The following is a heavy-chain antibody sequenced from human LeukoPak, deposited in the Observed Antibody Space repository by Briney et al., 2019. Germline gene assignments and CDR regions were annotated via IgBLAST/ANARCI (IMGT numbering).Heavy chain of an antibody. CDR3: ARASYSSSWAPYYYYYYMDV. CDR2: MYYRGST. V-gene: IGHV4-38-2*02. Sequence: TSETLSLTCSVSGYSISSGYYWGWIRQPSGKGLEWIGSMYYRGSTDYSPSLKSRVTVSVDTTKNQFSLKLSSVTAADTAVYYCARASYSSSWAPYYYYYYMDVWGKGTTVTVSS. CDR1: GYSISSGYY. D-gene: IGHD6-13*01. J-gene: IGHJ6*03.